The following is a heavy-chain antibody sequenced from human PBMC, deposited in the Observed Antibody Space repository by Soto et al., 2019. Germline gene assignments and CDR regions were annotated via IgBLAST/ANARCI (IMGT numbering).Heavy chain of an antibody. CDR3: ARDSSSTDYYYYYGMDV. CDR1: GFTFSSYS. V-gene: IGHV3-48*02. Sequence: GGSLRLSCAASGFTFSSYSMNWVRQAPGKGLEWVSYISSSSSTIYYADSVKGRFTISRDNAKNSLYLQMNSLRDEDTAVYYCARDSSSTDYYYYYGMDVWGQGTTVTVSS. J-gene: IGHJ6*02. D-gene: IGHD6-6*01. CDR2: ISSSSSTI.